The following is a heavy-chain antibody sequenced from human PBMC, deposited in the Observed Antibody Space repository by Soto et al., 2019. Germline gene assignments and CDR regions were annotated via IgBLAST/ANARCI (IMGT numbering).Heavy chain of an antibody. J-gene: IGHJ6*02. CDR1: GYTLTELS. D-gene: IGHD1-26*01. Sequence: GASVKVSCKVSGYTLTELSMRWVRQAPGKGLEWMGGFDPEDGETIYAQKFQGRVTMTEDTSTDTAYMELSSLRSEDTAVYYCATDPVGATNWNYYYYYGMDVWGQGTTVTVSS. V-gene: IGHV1-24*01. CDR2: FDPEDGET. CDR3: ATDPVGATNWNYYYYYGMDV.